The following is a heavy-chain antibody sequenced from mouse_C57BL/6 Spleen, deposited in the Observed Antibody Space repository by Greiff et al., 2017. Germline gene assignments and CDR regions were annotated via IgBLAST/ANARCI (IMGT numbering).Heavy chain of an antibody. CDR2: INPNNGGT. Sequence: EVQLQPSGLELVKPGASVKIPCKASGYTFTDYNMDWVKQSHGKSLEWIGDINPNNGGTIYNQKFKGKATLTVDKSSSTAYMELRSLTSEDTAVYYCARSGDGYSYAMDYGGQGTSVTVSS. V-gene: IGHV1-18*01. CDR3: ARSGDGYSYAMDY. CDR1: GYTFTDYN. D-gene: IGHD2-3*01. J-gene: IGHJ4*01.